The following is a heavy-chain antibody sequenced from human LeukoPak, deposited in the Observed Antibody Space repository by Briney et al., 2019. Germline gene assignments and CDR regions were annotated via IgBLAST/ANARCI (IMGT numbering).Heavy chain of an antibody. CDR3: ARFGGTVTEKHLDY. D-gene: IGHD4-17*01. CDR1: GGTFSSYA. V-gene: IGHV1-69*13. Sequence: ASVKVSCKASGGTFSSYAVSWVRQAPGQGLEWMGGIIPIFGTANYAQKFQGRVTITADESTSTAYMELSSLRSEDAAVYYCARFGGTVTEKHLDYWGQGTLVTVSS. J-gene: IGHJ4*02. CDR2: IIPIFGTA.